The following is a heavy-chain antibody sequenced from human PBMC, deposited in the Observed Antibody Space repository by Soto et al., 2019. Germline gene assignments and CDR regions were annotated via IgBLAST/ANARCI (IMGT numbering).Heavy chain of an antibody. Sequence: QVQLQESGPGLVKPSQTLSLTCTVSSGSISSGDYNWSWIRQPPGKGLEWIGYIYYSGSTYYNPSLKSRVTISVDTSKNQFSLKLSSVTAADTAVYYCARVGYDCSGGSCYSGFDYWGQGTLVTVSS. CDR3: ARVGYDCSGGSCYSGFDY. CDR1: SGSISSGDYN. D-gene: IGHD2-15*01. V-gene: IGHV4-30-4*01. CDR2: IYYSGST. J-gene: IGHJ4*02.